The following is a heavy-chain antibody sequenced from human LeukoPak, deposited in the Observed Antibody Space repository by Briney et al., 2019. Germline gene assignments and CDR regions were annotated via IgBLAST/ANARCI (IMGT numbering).Heavy chain of an antibody. CDR1: GFTFSSYS. V-gene: IGHV3-48*01. Sequence: GGSLRLSCAASGFTFSSYSMNWARQAPGNGLEWVSYISSSSSTIYYADSVKGRFTICRDNAKNSLYLQMNSLRAEDTAVYYCARVSFGELLYAVDYWGQGTLVTVSS. CDR3: ARVSFGELLYAVDY. J-gene: IGHJ4*02. CDR2: ISSSSSTI. D-gene: IGHD3-10*01.